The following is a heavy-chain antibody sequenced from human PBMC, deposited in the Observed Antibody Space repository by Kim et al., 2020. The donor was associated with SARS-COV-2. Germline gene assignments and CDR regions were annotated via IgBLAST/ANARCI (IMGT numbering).Heavy chain of an antibody. V-gene: IGHV1-3*01. Sequence: QKFQGRVTITRDTSASTAYMELSSLRSEDTAVYYCARDRSYGSGIRWFDPWGQGTLVTVSS. CDR3: ARDRSYGSGIRWFDP. D-gene: IGHD3-10*01. J-gene: IGHJ5*02.